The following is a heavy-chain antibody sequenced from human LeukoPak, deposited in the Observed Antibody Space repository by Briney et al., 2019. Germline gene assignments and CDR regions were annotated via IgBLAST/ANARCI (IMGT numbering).Heavy chain of an antibody. D-gene: IGHD6-13*01. CDR1: GFTFSSYG. V-gene: IGHV3-33*01. CDR3: ARDAGIAAAGTDY. Sequence: GRSLRLSCAASGFTFSSYGMHWVRQAPGKGLGWVAVIWYDGSNKYYADSVKGRFTISRDNSKNTLYLQMNSLRAEDTAVYYCARDAGIAAAGTDYWGQGTLVTVSS. CDR2: IWYDGSNK. J-gene: IGHJ4*02.